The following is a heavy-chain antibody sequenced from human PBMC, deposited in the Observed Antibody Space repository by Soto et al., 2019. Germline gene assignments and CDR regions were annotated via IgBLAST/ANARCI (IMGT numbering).Heavy chain of an antibody. J-gene: IGHJ6*02. V-gene: IGHV3-23*01. CDR2: ISGSGTS. CDR3: ARTLYSSGWFTYYYGMDV. Sequence: GSLRLSCAASGFTFSNYPMVWVRQAPGKGLESISSISGSGTSYYADSVKGRFTISRDNSENTLYLQMNSLRAEDTAVYYCARTLYSSGWFTYYYGMDVWGQGTTVTVSS. D-gene: IGHD6-19*01. CDR1: GFTFSNYP.